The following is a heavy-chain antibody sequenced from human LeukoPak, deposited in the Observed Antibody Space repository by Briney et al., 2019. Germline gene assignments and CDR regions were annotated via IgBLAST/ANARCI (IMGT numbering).Heavy chain of an antibody. Sequence: PGGSLRLSCAASGFTFSRYAMSWVRQAPGKGLEWVSAISGSGGDTHYADSVKGRFTISRDNSKNTLYMRMNSLRAEDTAVYYCAKDPTPAFLSYYFDYWGQGTLVIVSS. J-gene: IGHJ4*02. V-gene: IGHV3-23*01. CDR3: AKDPTPAFLSYYFDY. CDR2: ISGSGGDT. D-gene: IGHD2-21*01. CDR1: GFTFSRYA.